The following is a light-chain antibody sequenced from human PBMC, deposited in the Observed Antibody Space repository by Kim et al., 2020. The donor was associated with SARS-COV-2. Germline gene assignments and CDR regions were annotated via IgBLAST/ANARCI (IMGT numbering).Light chain of an antibody. CDR2: GAS. J-gene: IGKJ2*01. Sequence: GDTVSITCRASQYLATWVAWYQQRPGMAPKVLMYGASRLESGVPSRFSGSGSGTEFTLTISSLQPDDFATYYCQQYKTDPYTFGQGTKL. V-gene: IGKV1-5*01. CDR1: QYLATW. CDR3: QQYKTDPYT.